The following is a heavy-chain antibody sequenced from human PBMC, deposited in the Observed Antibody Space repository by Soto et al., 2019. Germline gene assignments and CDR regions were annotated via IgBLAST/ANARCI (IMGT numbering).Heavy chain of an antibody. CDR1: GFTFSSYG. CDR2: ISYDGSNK. D-gene: IGHD5-18*01. V-gene: IGHV3-30*18. J-gene: IGHJ4*02. Sequence: LRLSCAASGFTFSSYGMHWVRQAPGKGLEWVAVISYDGSNKYYADSVKGRFTISRDNSKNTLYLQMNSLRAEDTAVYYCAKDPSYGLNFDYWGQGTLVTVSS. CDR3: AKDPSYGLNFDY.